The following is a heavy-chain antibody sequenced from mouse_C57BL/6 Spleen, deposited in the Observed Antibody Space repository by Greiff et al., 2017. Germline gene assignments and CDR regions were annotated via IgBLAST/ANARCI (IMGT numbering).Heavy chain of an antibody. D-gene: IGHD1-1*01. CDR1: GYTFTDYE. J-gene: IGHJ1*03. V-gene: IGHV1-15*01. CDR3: TRRMTTVVATRYFEG. Sequence: QVQLQQSGAELVRPGASVTLSCKASGYTFTDYEMHWVKQTPVHGLEWIGAIDPETGGTAYHQKFKGEAILTADKSSSTAYLELRSLNSEDSAVYYCTRRMTTVVATRYFEGWGTGPTVTVSS. CDR2: IDPETGGT.